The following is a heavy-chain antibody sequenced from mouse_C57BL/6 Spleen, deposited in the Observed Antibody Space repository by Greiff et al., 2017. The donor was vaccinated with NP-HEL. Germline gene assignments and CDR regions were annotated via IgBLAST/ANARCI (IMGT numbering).Heavy chain of an antibody. J-gene: IGHJ2*01. Sequence: DVKLVESGGGLVKPGGSLKLSCAASGFTFSSYAMSWVRQTPEKRLEWVATISDGGSYTYYPDNVKGRFTISRDNAKNNLYLQMSHLKSEDTAMYYCAREPGTRGYFDYWGQGTTLTVSS. D-gene: IGHD4-1*01. CDR3: AREPGTRGYFDY. V-gene: IGHV5-4*01. CDR2: ISDGGSYT. CDR1: GFTFSSYA.